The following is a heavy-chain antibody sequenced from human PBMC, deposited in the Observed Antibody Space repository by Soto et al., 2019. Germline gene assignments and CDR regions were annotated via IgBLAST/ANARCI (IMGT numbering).Heavy chain of an antibody. J-gene: IGHJ4*02. D-gene: IGHD1-26*01. CDR2: IKNKANSYTT. CDR1: GFTFSAHY. V-gene: IGHV3-72*01. CDR3: ARVSLVGPSGGRYFDY. Sequence: EGQLVESGGGLVQPGGSLRLSCSASGFTFSAHYMDWVRQAPGKGLEWVGRIKNKANSYTTEYAASVEGRFTISREDSQNALYLQMNSLKTEDTAVYYCARVSLVGPSGGRYFDYWGQGSQVAVSS.